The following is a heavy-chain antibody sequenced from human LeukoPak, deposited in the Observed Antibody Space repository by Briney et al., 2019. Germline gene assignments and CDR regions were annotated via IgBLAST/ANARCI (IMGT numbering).Heavy chain of an antibody. V-gene: IGHV3-9*03. Sequence: GGSLRLSCAASGFTFDDYAMHRVRQAPGKGLEWVSGISWNSGSIGYADSVKGRFTISRDNAKNSLYLQMNSLRAEDMALYYCAKDRDGYNFYYFDYWGQGTLVTVSS. CDR1: GFTFDDYA. J-gene: IGHJ4*02. D-gene: IGHD5-24*01. CDR2: ISWNSGSI. CDR3: AKDRDGYNFYYFDY.